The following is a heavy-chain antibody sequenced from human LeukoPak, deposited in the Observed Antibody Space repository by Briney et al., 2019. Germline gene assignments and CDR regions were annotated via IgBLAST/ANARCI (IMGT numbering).Heavy chain of an antibody. CDR2: IWFDGSDK. V-gene: IGHV3-33*01. J-gene: IGHJ3*02. CDR3: ARVGSGSYSERGKGAFDI. Sequence: GGSLRLSCAASGFSFISYGMHWVRQAPGKGLEWVAFIWFDGSDKYYADSVKGRFTISRDNSKNTLYLQMNSLRAEDTAVYYCARVGSGSYSERGKGAFDIWGQGTMVTVSS. D-gene: IGHD1-26*01. CDR1: GFSFISYG.